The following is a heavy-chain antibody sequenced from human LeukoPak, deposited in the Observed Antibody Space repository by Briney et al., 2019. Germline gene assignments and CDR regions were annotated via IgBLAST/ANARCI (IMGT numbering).Heavy chain of an antibody. Sequence: SETLSLTCTVSSGSISSYYWSWIRQPPGKGLEWIGYIYYSGSTNYNPSLKSRVTISVDTSKDQFSLKLSSVTAADTAVYYCARDTPKETYYDFWSGYQGYYYMDVWGKGTTVTVSS. CDR3: ARDTPKETYYDFWSGYQGYYYMDV. CDR1: SGSISSYY. D-gene: IGHD3-3*01. J-gene: IGHJ6*03. V-gene: IGHV4-59*01. CDR2: IYYSGST.